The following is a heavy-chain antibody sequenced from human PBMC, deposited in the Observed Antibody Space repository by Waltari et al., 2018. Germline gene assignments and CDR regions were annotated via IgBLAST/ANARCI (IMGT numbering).Heavy chain of an antibody. CDR2: IIPIFGTA. J-gene: IGHJ4*02. D-gene: IGHD3-10*01. Sequence: QVQLVQSGAEVKKPGSSVKVSCKASGGTFSSYAISWVRQAPGHGLEWMGGIIPIFGTANYAQKFQGRVTITADESTSTAYMELSSLRSEDTAVYYCARDDGYGSGSYYNPKLDYWGQGTLVTVSS. CDR1: GGTFSSYA. CDR3: ARDDGYGSGSYYNPKLDY. V-gene: IGHV1-69*01.